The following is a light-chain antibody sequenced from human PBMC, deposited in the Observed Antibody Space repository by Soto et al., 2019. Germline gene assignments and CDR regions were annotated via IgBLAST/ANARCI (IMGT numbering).Light chain of an antibody. CDR1: SSDDGGYSY. CDR3: TSYTSSRAYV. V-gene: IGLV2-14*01. Sequence: QSGLTLPASGSGSPGRSITIYCTGTSSDDGGYSYVSWYQQPSGKASKLMSHEVSKRPSGVSSRFSGSKSGNTASLTISGLQVEDEADYYCTSYTSSRAYVFGIGTKVTVL. CDR2: EVS. J-gene: IGLJ1*01.